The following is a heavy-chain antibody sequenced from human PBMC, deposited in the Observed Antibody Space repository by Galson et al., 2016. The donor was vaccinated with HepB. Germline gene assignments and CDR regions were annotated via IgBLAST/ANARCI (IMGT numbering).Heavy chain of an antibody. CDR2: IKPDGSER. V-gene: IGHV3-7*03. CDR1: GFTFGSVW. D-gene: IGHD3-22*01. CDR3: ALYYYDSSGFVEYFQH. Sequence: LRLSCATSGFTFGSVWMSWVRQAPGKGLEWVANIKPDGSERYYVDSLKGRFTISRDNAKNSLYLQMNSLRAEDTAVYYCALYYYDSSGFVEYFQHWARAPGSPSPQ. J-gene: IGHJ1*01.